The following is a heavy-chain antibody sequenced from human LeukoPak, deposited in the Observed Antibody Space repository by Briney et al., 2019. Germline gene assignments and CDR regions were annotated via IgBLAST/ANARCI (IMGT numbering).Heavy chain of an antibody. D-gene: IGHD5-12*01. CDR1: EFSFSTSW. CDR2: IKEDGTAT. Sequence: PGGSLRLSCAASEFSFSTSWMAWVRQAPGKGLEWVGNIKEDGTATNYVVSVRGRFTISRDNAKNSLYLQMNSLRGEDTAVYYCTRDSAYNAFDIWGQGTMVTVSS. CDR3: TRDSAYNAFDI. J-gene: IGHJ3*02. V-gene: IGHV3-7*01.